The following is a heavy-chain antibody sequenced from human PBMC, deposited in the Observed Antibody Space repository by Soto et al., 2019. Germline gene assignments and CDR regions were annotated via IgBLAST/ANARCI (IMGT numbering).Heavy chain of an antibody. Sequence: RGSLRLSCAASGFTFSSYAMSWVRQAPGKGLEWVSAISGSGGSTYYADSVKGRFTISRDNSKNTLYLQMNSLRAEDTAVYYCAKVIGFCTNGVCYKEIGAFDIWGQGTMVTVSS. V-gene: IGHV3-23*01. J-gene: IGHJ3*02. CDR2: ISGSGGST. CDR1: GFTFSSYA. CDR3: AKVIGFCTNGVCYKEIGAFDI. D-gene: IGHD2-8*01.